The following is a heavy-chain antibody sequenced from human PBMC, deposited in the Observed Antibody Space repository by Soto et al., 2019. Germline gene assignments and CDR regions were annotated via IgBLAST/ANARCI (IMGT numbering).Heavy chain of an antibody. CDR1: GFTFSSYG. D-gene: IGHD6-19*01. Sequence: PGGSLRLSCAESGFTFSSYGMHWVRRAPGKGLEWVAVIWYDGSNKYYADSVKGRFTISRDKSKNTLYLQMNSLRAEDTAVYYCARDQQWLVRFYFDFWGQGTLVTVSS. V-gene: IGHV3-33*01. J-gene: IGHJ4*02. CDR3: ARDQQWLVRFYFDF. CDR2: IWYDGSNK.